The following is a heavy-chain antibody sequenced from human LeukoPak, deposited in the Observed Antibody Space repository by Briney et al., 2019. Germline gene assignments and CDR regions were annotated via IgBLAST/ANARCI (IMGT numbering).Heavy chain of an antibody. CDR1: GGSISSYY. J-gene: IGHJ4*02. CDR2: IYYSGST. Sequence: SETLSLTCTVSGGSISSYYWSWIRQPPGKGLEWIGYIYYSGSTNYNPSLKSRVTISVDTSKNQFSLELSSVTAADTAVYYCARGRDGYNSFDYWGQGTLVTVSS. D-gene: IGHD5-24*01. CDR3: ARGRDGYNSFDY. V-gene: IGHV4-59*01.